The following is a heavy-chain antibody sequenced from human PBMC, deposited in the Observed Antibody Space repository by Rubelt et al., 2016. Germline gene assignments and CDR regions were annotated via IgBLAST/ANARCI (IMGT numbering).Heavy chain of an antibody. CDR2: IRRKGNTYAT. CDR3: ARDRTPRWLQLPHYFDY. D-gene: IGHD5-24*01. V-gene: IGHV3-73*01. J-gene: IGHJ4*02. Sequence: LGGIGRIRRKGNTYATDYAASLKGSFTISRDDSKNTAYLQMNSLRAEDTAVYYCARDRTPRWLQLPHYFDYWGQGTLVTVSS.